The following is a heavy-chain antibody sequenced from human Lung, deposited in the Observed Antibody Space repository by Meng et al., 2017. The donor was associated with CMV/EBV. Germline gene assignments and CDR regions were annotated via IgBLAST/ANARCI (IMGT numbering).Heavy chain of an antibody. V-gene: IGHV4-34*01. Sequence: SETLSLTCAVYGGSFSGYYWSWIRQPPGKGLEWIGEINHSGSTNYNPSLKSRVTTSVDTSKNQFSLKLSSVTAADTAVYYCARGQRYYYGSGRWDRAWYYYGMDVWGQGTTVTVSS. J-gene: IGHJ6*02. D-gene: IGHD3-10*01. CDR1: GGSFSGYY. CDR3: ARGQRYYYGSGRWDRAWYYYGMDV. CDR2: INHSGST.